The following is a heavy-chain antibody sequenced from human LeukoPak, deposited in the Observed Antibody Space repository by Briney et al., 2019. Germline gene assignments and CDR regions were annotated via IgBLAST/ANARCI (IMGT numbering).Heavy chain of an antibody. CDR3: ARSSGTGTFSY. D-gene: IGHD6-25*01. CDR2: VYYGRSP. V-gene: IGHV4-39*02. Sequence: SETLSLTCTVSGGSISSYYWAWIRQPPGKGLEWIGSVYYGRSPYFNPSLESRATISVDTSKNHFSLKMSSVTAADTAVYYCARSSGTGTFSYWGQGTLVTVSS. CDR1: GGSISSYY. J-gene: IGHJ4*02.